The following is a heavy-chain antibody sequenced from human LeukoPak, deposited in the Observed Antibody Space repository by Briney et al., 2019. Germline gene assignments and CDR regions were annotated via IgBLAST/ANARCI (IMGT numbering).Heavy chain of an antibody. CDR3: ASRHDSGPY. D-gene: IGHD4-17*01. V-gene: IGHV4-4*02. Sequence: PGGSLRLSCAASGFTASSNYMSWVRQAPGKGLEWIGEVYHTGSTNYTPSLKSRVTISVDKSNNQFSLKLTSVTAADTAVYYCASRHDSGPYWGQGTLVTVSS. J-gene: IGHJ4*02. CDR2: VYHTGST. CDR1: GFTASSNY.